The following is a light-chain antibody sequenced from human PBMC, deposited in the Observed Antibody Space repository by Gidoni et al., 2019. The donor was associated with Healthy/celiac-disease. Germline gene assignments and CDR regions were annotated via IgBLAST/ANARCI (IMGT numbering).Light chain of an antibody. V-gene: IGLV3-1*01. J-gene: IGLJ2*01. CDR3: QAWDSSTVV. CDR2: PDS. Sequence: SYELTQPPSVAVSPGQTASITCAGDKLGDKYACWYQQKPGQSPVLVIYPDSKRPSGIPARFSGSHSGNTATLPISGTQAMDEADYYCQAWDSSTVVFGGGTKLTVL. CDR1: KLGDKY.